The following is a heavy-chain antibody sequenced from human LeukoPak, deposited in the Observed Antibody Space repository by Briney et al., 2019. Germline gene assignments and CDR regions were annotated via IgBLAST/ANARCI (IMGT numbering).Heavy chain of an antibody. CDR1: GGTFSSYA. J-gene: IGHJ4*02. D-gene: IGHD6-19*01. Sequence: GASVKVSCKASGGTFSSYAISWVRQAPGQGLEWMGRIIPILGIANYAQKFQGRVTITADKSTSTAYMELSSLRSEDTAVYYCAKRDVRNIAVAGNFDYWGQGTLVTVSS. V-gene: IGHV1-69*04. CDR2: IIPILGIA. CDR3: AKRDVRNIAVAGNFDY.